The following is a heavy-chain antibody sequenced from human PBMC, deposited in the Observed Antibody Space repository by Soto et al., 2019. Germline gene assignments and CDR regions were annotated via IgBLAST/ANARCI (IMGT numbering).Heavy chain of an antibody. Sequence: GGSLRLSCADSGFTFSSYGMYWVRQAPDKGLEGVAAISYDGSNNYHADSVKGRFTISRDNSKNTLYLQLNSLRTEDTAVYYCAKDIVKYTYGACDYWGQGVLVTVSS. CDR3: AKDIVKYTYGACDY. J-gene: IGHJ4*02. CDR2: ISYDGSNN. D-gene: IGHD5-18*01. CDR1: GFTFSSYG. V-gene: IGHV3-30*18.